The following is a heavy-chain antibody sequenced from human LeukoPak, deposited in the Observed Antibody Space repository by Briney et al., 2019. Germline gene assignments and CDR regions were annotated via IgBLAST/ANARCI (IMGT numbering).Heavy chain of an antibody. Sequence: ASVKVSCKASGGTFSSYAISWVRQAPGQGLEWMGGIIPIFGTANYAQKFQGRVTITADESTSTAYMELSSLRSEDTAVYYCARDGHYDILTGYQTDDAFDIWGQGTIVTVSS. CDR1: GGTFSSYA. CDR2: IIPIFGTA. V-gene: IGHV1-69*13. J-gene: IGHJ3*02. CDR3: ARDGHYDILTGYQTDDAFDI. D-gene: IGHD3-9*01.